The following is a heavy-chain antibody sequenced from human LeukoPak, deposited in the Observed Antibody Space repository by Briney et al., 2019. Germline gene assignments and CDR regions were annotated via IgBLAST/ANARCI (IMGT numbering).Heavy chain of an antibody. V-gene: IGHV4-31*03. J-gene: IGHJ4*02. CDR3: ARVKGSGRRGSYYFDY. D-gene: IGHD3-10*01. CDR2: IYYSGST. Sequence: PSETLSLTCTVSGGSISSGGYYWSWLRQHPGKGLEWIGYIYYSGSTYYNPSLKSRVTISVDTSKNQFSLKLSSVTAADTAVYYCARVKGSGRRGSYYFDYWGQGTLVTVSS. CDR1: GGSISSGGYY.